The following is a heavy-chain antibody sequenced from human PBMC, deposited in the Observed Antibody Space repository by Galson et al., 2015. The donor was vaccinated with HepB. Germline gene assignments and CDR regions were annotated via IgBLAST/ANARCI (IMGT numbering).Heavy chain of an antibody. J-gene: IGHJ4*02. CDR3: AREDYAEYYFDY. Sequence: SVKVSCKASGGTFSSYAISWVRQAPGQGLEWMGRIIPILGIANYAQKFQGRVTITADKSTSTAYMELSSLRSEDTAVYYCAREDYAEYYFDYWGQGTLVTVSS. CDR1: GGTFSSYA. CDR2: IIPILGIA. D-gene: IGHD4-17*01. V-gene: IGHV1-69*04.